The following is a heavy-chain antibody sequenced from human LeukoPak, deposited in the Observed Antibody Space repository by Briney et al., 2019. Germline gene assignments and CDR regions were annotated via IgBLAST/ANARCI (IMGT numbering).Heavy chain of an antibody. J-gene: IGHJ3*02. CDR3: ARVGTLTAFDI. Sequence: PSETLSLTCTVSGGSISSYYWSWIRQPPGKGLELIGYIYYSGSTNYNPSLKSRVTISVDTSKNQFSLKLSSVTAADTAVYYCARVGTLTAFDIWGQGTMVTVSS. CDR2: IYYSGST. CDR1: GGSISSYY. D-gene: IGHD1-26*01. V-gene: IGHV4-59*01.